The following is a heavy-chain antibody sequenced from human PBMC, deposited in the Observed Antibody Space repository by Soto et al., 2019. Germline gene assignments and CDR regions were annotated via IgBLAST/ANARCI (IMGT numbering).Heavy chain of an antibody. V-gene: IGHV3-30-3*01. CDR2: MSYDGSNK. Sequence: GGSLRLSCAASGFTFSSYAMHWVRQAPGKGLEWVAVMSYDGSNKYYADSVKGRFTISRDNSKNTLYVQMNSLRAEDTAVYYCARDPARRITMVRGGTYYYNGMDVWGQGTTVTVSS. J-gene: IGHJ6*02. D-gene: IGHD3-10*01. CDR3: ARDPARRITMVRGGTYYYNGMDV. CDR1: GFTFSSYA.